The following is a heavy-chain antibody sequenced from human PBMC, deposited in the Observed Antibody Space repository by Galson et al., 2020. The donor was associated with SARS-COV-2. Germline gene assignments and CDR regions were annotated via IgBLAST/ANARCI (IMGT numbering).Heavy chain of an antibody. CDR2: IDYDGRT. Sequence: SETLSLTCTVSGGSISSGFYYWVWIRQSPGKGLEWIGSIDYDGRTDHNPSLKSRATISADTSRSRFSLSLNSVTAADTAVYYCAREKSAATGGIDTWGQGTLVTVSS. V-gene: IGHV4-39*07. J-gene: IGHJ5*01. D-gene: IGHD6-13*01. CDR1: GGSISSGFYY. CDR3: AREKSAATGGIDT.